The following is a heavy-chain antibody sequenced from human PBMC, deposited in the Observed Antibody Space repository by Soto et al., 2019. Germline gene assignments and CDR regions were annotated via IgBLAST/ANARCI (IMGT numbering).Heavy chain of an antibody. V-gene: IGHV4-34*01. CDR3: ARGLFSESSYSGGWYYFDK. Sequence: PTNTPSLTCAFTRRSFLGYIRSGIRQSSGTGLQWIGQINHSGSSYYNPSLEGRLTISLYSSSDRFSLGLSSVTAADTAVYYCARGLFSESSYSGGWYYFDKWSQGTLVTVS. D-gene: IGHD1-26*01. CDR2: INHSGSS. CDR1: RRSFLGYI. J-gene: IGHJ4*02.